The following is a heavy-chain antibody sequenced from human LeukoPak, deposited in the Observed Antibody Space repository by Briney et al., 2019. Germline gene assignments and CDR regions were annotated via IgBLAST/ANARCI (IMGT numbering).Heavy chain of an antibody. CDR3: ATFYDFWSGYLASSYYFDY. CDR2: ISGSGGST. J-gene: IGHJ4*02. Sequence: RPGGSLRLSCAASGFTFSSYAMSWVRQAPGKGLEWVSAISGSGGSTYYADSVKGRFTISRDNSKNTLYLQMNSLRAEDTAVYYRATFYDFWSGYLASSYYFDYWGQGTLVTVSS. CDR1: GFTFSSYA. D-gene: IGHD3-3*01. V-gene: IGHV3-23*01.